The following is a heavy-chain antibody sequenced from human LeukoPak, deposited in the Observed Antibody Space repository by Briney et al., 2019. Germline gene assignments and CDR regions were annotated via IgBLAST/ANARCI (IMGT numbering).Heavy chain of an antibody. D-gene: IGHD6-19*01. CDR2: ISSSGSTI. Sequence: PGGSLRLSCAASGFTFSDYYMSWIRHAPGKGLEWVSYISSSGSTIYYADSVKGRFTISRDNAKNSLYLQMNSLRAEDTAVYYCAREARYSSGWHDYWGQGTLVTVSS. CDR1: GFTFSDYY. J-gene: IGHJ4*02. V-gene: IGHV3-11*04. CDR3: AREARYSSGWHDY.